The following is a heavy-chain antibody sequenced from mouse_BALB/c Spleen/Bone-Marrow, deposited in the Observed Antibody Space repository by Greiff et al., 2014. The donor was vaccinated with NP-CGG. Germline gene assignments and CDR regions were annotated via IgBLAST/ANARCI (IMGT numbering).Heavy chain of an antibody. D-gene: IGHD1-1*02. Sequence: LSITCAVSGFSLTSYGVHWVRQPPGKGLEWLGVIWAGGSTHYNSALMSRLSISKDNSKSKVFLKMNSLQTDDTAMYYCARDYYGGLYAMDDGGKGTSVTVSS. CDR2: IWAGGST. V-gene: IGHV2-9*02. CDR1: GFSLTSYG. CDR3: ARDYYGGLYAMDD. J-gene: IGHJ4*01.